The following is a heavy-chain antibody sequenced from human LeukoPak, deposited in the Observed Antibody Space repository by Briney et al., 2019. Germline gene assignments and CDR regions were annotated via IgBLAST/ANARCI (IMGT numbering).Heavy chain of an antibody. CDR3: ARETWNAFDI. CDR2: ISWNSNSV. V-gene: IGHV3-9*03. CDR1: GFTFDDFA. J-gene: IGHJ3*02. D-gene: IGHD1-1*01. Sequence: GGSLRLSCAASGFTFDDFAMHWIRHAPGKGLEWVSSISWNSNSVGYADSVKGRFTISRDNAKNSLYLQMSSLRTEDMALYYCARETWNAFDIWGQGTMVTVSS.